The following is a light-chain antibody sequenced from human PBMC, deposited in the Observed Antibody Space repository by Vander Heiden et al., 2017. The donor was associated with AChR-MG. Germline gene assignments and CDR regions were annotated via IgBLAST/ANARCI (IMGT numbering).Light chain of an antibody. J-gene: IGKJ2*01. CDR1: QSISSW. V-gene: IGKV1-5*03. CDR2: KAS. Sequence: DIQMTQSPSTLSASVGDRVTITCRASQSISSWLAWYQQKPGKAPKVLIYKASSLESGVPSRFSSLQPGDFATYYCQQYHSYPWAFGQGTELEIK. CDR3: QQYHSYPWA.